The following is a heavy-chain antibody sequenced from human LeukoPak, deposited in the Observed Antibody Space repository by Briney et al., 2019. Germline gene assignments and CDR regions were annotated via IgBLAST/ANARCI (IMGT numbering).Heavy chain of an antibody. Sequence: PSETLSLTCSVSGGSLSGYHWTWIRQPAGKGLEWIGRIYTTGNTNFNSSLRGRITMSVDTSKNQFSLNLNSVTAADTAVYYCARDVIIRSGGIATTSYFDYWGQGALVTVSA. D-gene: IGHD3-16*01. V-gene: IGHV4-4*07. CDR1: GGSLSGYH. CDR2: IYTTGNT. CDR3: ARDVIIRSGGIATTSYFDY. J-gene: IGHJ4*02.